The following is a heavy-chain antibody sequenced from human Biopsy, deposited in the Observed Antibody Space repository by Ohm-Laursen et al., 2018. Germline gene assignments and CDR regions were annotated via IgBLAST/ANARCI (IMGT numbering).Heavy chain of an antibody. Sequence: SVKVSCKVSGYTLTELSMHWVRQAPGKGLEWMGGFAPENGKTVYAQNFQARVSITEDTSTDTAYMELRSLRSEDTAVYYCAADINVWNVNYWGQGTQVTVSS. J-gene: IGHJ4*02. CDR1: GYTLTELS. CDR3: AADINVWNVNY. D-gene: IGHD1-1*01. V-gene: IGHV1-24*01. CDR2: FAPENGKT.